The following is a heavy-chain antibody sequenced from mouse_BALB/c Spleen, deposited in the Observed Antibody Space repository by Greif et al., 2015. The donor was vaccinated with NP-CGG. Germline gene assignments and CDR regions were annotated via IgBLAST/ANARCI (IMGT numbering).Heavy chain of an antibody. J-gene: IGHJ4*01. CDR1: GFSLTSYG. Sequence: VQLQQSGPGLVQPSQSLSITCTVSGFSLTSYGVHWVRQSPGKGLEWLGVIWSGGSTDYNAAFISRLSISKDNSKSQVFFKMNSLQANDTAIYYCARKPLYGYPLYYAMDYWGQGTSVTVSS. CDR2: IWSGGST. V-gene: IGHV2-2*02. D-gene: IGHD1-2*01. CDR3: ARKPLYGYPLYYAMDY.